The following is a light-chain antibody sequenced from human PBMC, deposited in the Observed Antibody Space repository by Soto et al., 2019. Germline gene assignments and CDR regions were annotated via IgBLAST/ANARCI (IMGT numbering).Light chain of an antibody. V-gene: IGLV1-44*01. J-gene: IGLJ1*01. CDR2: LGD. Sequence: QSVLTQPPSASGTPGQRVTISASGSSSNIGSNPVSWYQQRPRTAPKLLIYLGDQRASGVSDRFSGSKSGTSASLAINGLRSDDEADDYCAAWDDNLNAYVFGSGTKVTVL. CDR1: SSNIGSNP. CDR3: AAWDDNLNAYV.